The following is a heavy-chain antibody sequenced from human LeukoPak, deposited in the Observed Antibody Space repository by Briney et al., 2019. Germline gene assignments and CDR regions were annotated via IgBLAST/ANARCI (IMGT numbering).Heavy chain of an antibody. V-gene: IGHV3-48*03. CDR3: ARDSGDYYGSGSYRY. CDR1: GFTFSSYE. D-gene: IGHD3-10*01. J-gene: IGHJ4*02. Sequence: GVSLRLSCAASGFTFSSYEMNWVRQAPGKGLEWVSYISSSGSTIYYADSVKGRFTISRDNAKNSLYLQMNSLRAEDTAVYYCARDSGDYYGSGSYRYWGQGTLVTVSS. CDR2: ISSSGSTI.